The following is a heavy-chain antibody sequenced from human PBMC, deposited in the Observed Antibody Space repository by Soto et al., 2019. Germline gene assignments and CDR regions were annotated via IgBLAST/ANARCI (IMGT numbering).Heavy chain of an antibody. CDR2: IYYRGTT. CDR1: GGSVSSGSYD. V-gene: IGHV4-61*01. CDR3: ARDTVSIAGNGMDV. D-gene: IGHD4-4*01. J-gene: IGHJ6*02. Sequence: PSETLSLTCTVSGGSVSSGSYDWSWIRQPPGKGLERTGNIYYRGTTNYNPSLKSRVTISADTSKNQFSLKLRSVTAAATAVYYFARDTVSIAGNGMDVWGQVNTVTVSS.